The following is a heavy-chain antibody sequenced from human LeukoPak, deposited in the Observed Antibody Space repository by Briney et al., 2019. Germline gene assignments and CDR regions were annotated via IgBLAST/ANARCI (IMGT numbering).Heavy chain of an antibody. CDR2: IYHSGST. CDR1: GGSISSYY. J-gene: IGHJ4*02. D-gene: IGHD3-22*01. V-gene: IGHV4-59*01. CDR3: ARGGFYYDTSGYYFGY. Sequence: PETLSLTCTVSGGSISSYYWNWIRQPPGKGLEWIGYIYHSGSTNYNPSLKSRVTISVDTSKNQFSLKLTSVTAADTAVYYCARGGFYYDTSGYYFGYWGQGTLVTVSS.